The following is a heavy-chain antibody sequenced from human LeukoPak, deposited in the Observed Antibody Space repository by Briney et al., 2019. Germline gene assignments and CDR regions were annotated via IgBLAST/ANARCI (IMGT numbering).Heavy chain of an antibody. D-gene: IGHD3-16*02. CDR3: ARQGFIFSHWFDP. CDR1: GGSISSSSYY. V-gene: IGHV4-39*01. Sequence: SETLSLTCTVSGGSISSSSYYWGWIRQPPGKGLEWIGSIYYSGSTYYNPSLKSRVTISVDTSKNQFSLKLSSVTAADTAVYYCARQGFIFSHWFDPWGQGTLVTVSS. CDR2: IYYSGST. J-gene: IGHJ5*02.